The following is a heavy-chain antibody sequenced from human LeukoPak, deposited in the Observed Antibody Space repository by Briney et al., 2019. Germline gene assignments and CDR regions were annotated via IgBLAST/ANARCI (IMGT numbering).Heavy chain of an antibody. V-gene: IGHV3-30-3*01. CDR2: ISYDGSNK. J-gene: IGHJ4*02. Sequence: GGSLRLSCAASGFTFSSYAMHWVRQAPGKGLEWVAVISYDGSNKYYADSVKGRFTISRDNSKNTLYLQMNSLRAEDTAVYYCARDGSWGYSGYDYPSGDYWGQGTLVTVSS. CDR1: GFTFSSYA. CDR3: ARDGSWGYSGYDYPSGDY. D-gene: IGHD5-12*01.